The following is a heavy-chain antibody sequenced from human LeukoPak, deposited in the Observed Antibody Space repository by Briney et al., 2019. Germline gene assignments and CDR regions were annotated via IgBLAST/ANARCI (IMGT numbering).Heavy chain of an antibody. CDR2: IHESGST. J-gene: IGHJ4*02. D-gene: IGHD1-14*01. V-gene: IGHV4-4*02. Sequence: SETLSLTCAVSGDFISSSDWWSWVRQAPGKGLEWIGEIHESGSTNCNPSLKSRVTISIDKSKNQVSLKLSSVTAADTAVYYCSRGGNRRLDFWGQGTLVTVSS. CDR3: SRGGNRRLDF. CDR1: GDFISSSDW.